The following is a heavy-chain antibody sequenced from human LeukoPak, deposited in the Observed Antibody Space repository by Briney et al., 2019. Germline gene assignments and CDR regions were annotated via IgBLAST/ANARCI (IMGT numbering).Heavy chain of an antibody. Sequence: GGPLRLFCDASGLPFSTYGMNWVREAPGKGLECVSYISSSSSTIYYADSVKGRFTISRDNAKNSLYLQMNSLRAEDTAVYYCARDPGYSSGWFDYWGQGTLVTVSS. CDR3: ARDPGYSSGWFDY. CDR2: ISSSSSTI. D-gene: IGHD6-19*01. CDR1: GLPFSTYG. J-gene: IGHJ4*02. V-gene: IGHV3-48*04.